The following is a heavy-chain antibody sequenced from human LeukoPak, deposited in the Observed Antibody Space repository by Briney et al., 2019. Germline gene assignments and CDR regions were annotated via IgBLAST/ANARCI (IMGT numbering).Heavy chain of an antibody. CDR3: AKDFQYTVTTEYYFDY. CDR1: GFTFDDYA. CDR2: ISGDGGST. D-gene: IGHD4-17*01. J-gene: IGHJ4*02. V-gene: IGHV3-43*02. Sequence: QSGGSLRLSYAASGFTFDDYAMHWVRQAPGKGLEWVSLISGDGGSTYYADSVKGRFTISRDNSKNSLYLQMNSLRTEDTALYYCAKDFQYTVTTEYYFDYWGQGTLVTVSS.